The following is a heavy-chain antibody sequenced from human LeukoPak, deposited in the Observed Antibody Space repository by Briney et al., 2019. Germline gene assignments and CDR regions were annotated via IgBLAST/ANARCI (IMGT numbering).Heavy chain of an antibody. J-gene: IGHJ5*02. CDR3: ARRGGAVEGFDP. CDR2: INPSNDRT. CDR1: GYTFPAYY. D-gene: IGHD4-17*01. Sequence: ASVKVSCKASGYTFPAYYIHWLRQAPGQGLEWMGIINPSNDRTYYAQRFQGRVTMTRDTSTSTVYMELSSLRSEDTAVYYCARRGGAVEGFDPWGQGTLLIVSS. V-gene: IGHV1-46*01.